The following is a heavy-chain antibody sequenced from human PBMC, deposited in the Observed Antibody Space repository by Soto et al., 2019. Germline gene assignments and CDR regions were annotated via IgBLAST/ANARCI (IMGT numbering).Heavy chain of an antibody. CDR1: GFTFSSYA. J-gene: IGHJ4*02. D-gene: IGHD3-16*02. Sequence: GRSLRLSCAASGFTFSSYAMSWVRQAPGKGLEWVSAISGSGGSTYYADSVKGRFTISRDNSKNTLYLQMNSLRAEDTAVYYCAKDQPVWGSYRHHQSFDYWGPGTLVTVSS. CDR3: AKDQPVWGSYRHHQSFDY. V-gene: IGHV3-23*01. CDR2: ISGSGGST.